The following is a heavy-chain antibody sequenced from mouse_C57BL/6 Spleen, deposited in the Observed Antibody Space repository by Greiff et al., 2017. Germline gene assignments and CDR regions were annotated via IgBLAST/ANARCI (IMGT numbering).Heavy chain of an antibody. D-gene: IGHD2-13*01. CDR1: GFSFNTYA. Sequence: EVQLVESGGGLVQPKGSLKLSCAASGFSFNTYAMNWVRQAPGKGLEWVARIRSKSNNYATYYADSVKDRFTISRDDSESMLYLQMNNLKTEDTAMYYGVREVTGHFDYWGQGTTLTVSS. CDR2: IRSKSNNYAT. CDR3: VREVTGHFDY. J-gene: IGHJ2*01. V-gene: IGHV10-1*01.